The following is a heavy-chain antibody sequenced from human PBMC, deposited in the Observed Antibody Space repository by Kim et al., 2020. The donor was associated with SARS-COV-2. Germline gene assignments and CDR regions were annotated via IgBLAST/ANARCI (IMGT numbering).Heavy chain of an antibody. Sequence: QKFQGRVTITADKSTSTAYMELSSLRSEDTAVYYCARDQGIAAAGPTPDYWGQGTLVTVSS. J-gene: IGHJ4*02. V-gene: IGHV1-69*04. CDR3: ARDQGIAAAGPTPDY. D-gene: IGHD6-13*01.